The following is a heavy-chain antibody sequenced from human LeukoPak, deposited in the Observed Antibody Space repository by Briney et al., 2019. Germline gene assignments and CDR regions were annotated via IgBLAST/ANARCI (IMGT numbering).Heavy chain of an antibody. CDR1: GGSISSYY. Sequence: SETLSLTCTVSGGSISSYYWSWIRQPPGKGLEWIGYIYYSGSTNYNPSLKSRVTISVDTSKNQFSLKLSSVTAADTAVYYCARHYYYYYMDVWGKGTTVTVSS. CDR2: IYYSGST. J-gene: IGHJ6*03. CDR3: ARHYYYYYMDV. V-gene: IGHV4-59*08.